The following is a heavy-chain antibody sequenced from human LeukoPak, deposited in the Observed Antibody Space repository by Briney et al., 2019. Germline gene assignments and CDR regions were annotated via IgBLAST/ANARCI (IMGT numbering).Heavy chain of an antibody. D-gene: IGHD5-24*01. V-gene: IGHV3-21*01. CDR1: GFTFSSYS. Sequence: GGSLRLSCAASGFTFSSYSMNWVRQAPGKGLEWVSSISSSSSSYIYYADSVKGRFTISRDNAKNSLYLQMNSLRAEDTAVYYCARVARDGYNYFDYWGQGTLVTVSS. CDR3: ARVARDGYNYFDY. J-gene: IGHJ4*02. CDR2: ISSSSSSYI.